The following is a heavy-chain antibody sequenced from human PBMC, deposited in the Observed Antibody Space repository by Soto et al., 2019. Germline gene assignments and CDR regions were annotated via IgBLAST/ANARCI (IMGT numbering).Heavy chain of an antibody. V-gene: IGHV3-21*01. CDR3: ARDPWFGERYYYYMDV. D-gene: IGHD3-10*01. CDR2: ISSSSSYI. Sequence: EVQLVESGGGLVKPGGSLRLSCAASGFTFSSYSMNWVRQAPGKGLEWVSSISSSSSYIYYADSVKGRFTISRDNAKNSLYLQMNSLRAEDTAVYYCARDPWFGERYYYYMDVWGKGTTVTVSS. CDR1: GFTFSSYS. J-gene: IGHJ6*03.